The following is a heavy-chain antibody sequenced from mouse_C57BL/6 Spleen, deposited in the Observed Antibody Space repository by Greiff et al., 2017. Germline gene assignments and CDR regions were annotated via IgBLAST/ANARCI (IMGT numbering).Heavy chain of an antibody. Sequence: QVQLQQSGPELVKPGASVKLSCKASGYTFTSYDINWVKQRPGQGLEWIGWIYPRDGSTKYNEKFKGKATLTVDTSSSTAYMELHSLTSEDSAVYFCAREGRSTMVTTGFAYWGQGTLVTVSA. CDR1: GYTFTSYD. CDR2: IYPRDGST. D-gene: IGHD2-2*01. CDR3: AREGRSTMVTTGFAY. V-gene: IGHV1-85*01. J-gene: IGHJ3*01.